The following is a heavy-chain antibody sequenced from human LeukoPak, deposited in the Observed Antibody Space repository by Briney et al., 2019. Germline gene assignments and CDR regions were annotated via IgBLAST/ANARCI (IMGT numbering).Heavy chain of an antibody. CDR3: ARGGLPGIAVAGTDAFGI. CDR2: INHSGST. J-gene: IGHJ3*02. Sequence: SETLSLTCAVYGGSFSGYYWSWIRQPPGKGLEWIGEINHSGSTNYNPSLKSRVTISVDTSKNQFSLKLSSVTAADTAVYYCARGGLPGIAVAGTDAFGIWGQGTMVTVSS. CDR1: GGSFSGYY. V-gene: IGHV4-34*01. D-gene: IGHD6-19*01.